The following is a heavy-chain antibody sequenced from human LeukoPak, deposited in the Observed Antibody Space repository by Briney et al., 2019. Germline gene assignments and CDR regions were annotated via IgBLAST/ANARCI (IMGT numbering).Heavy chain of an antibody. CDR1: GFTFSSYT. CDR2: ISSGSSYI. D-gene: IGHD6-19*01. CDR3: TRRAVAGSNDY. J-gene: IGHJ4*02. V-gene: IGHV3-21*01. Sequence: GGSLRLSCAASGFTFSSYTMNWVRQAPGKGLEWVSIISSGSSYIHYADSVKGRFTVSRDNAKNSLYLQMNSLRAEDTAMYYCTRRAVAGSNDYWGQGTLVTVSS.